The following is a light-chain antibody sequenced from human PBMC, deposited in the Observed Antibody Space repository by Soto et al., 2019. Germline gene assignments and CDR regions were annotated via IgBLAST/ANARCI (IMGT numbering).Light chain of an antibody. CDR3: ISYTVSRSYV. CDR1: SSDIGTYDH. V-gene: IGLV2-14*01. Sequence: QSALTQPASVSGSPGQSITISCSGTSSDIGTYDHVAWFQQFPGKTPKLVIYSVSDRPSGVSYRFSGSKSGNTASLTISGLQADDGADYYCISYTVSRSYVFGTGTKVTVL. CDR2: SVS. J-gene: IGLJ1*01.